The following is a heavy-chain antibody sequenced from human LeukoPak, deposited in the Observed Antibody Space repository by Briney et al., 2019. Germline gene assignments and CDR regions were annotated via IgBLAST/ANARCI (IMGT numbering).Heavy chain of an antibody. V-gene: IGHV3-7*01. Sequence: GGSLRLSCVVSGFTFNRCWMNWVRQAPGKGLEWVAHINPDGRDTYYVDSVKGRFTISRDNAQNSMYLQMNSLRVEDTAVYYCTSWGDTTAEYFQRWGQGTLVAVSS. J-gene: IGHJ1*01. CDR3: TSWGDTTAEYFQR. CDR1: GFTFNRCW. D-gene: IGHD2-21*02. CDR2: INPDGRDT.